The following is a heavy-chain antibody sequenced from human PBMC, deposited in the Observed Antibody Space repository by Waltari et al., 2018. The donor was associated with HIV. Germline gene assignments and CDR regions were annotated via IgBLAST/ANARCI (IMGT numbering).Heavy chain of an antibody. Sequence: QLVQSGAEVKNPGASVKVSCKASGYTFTNYGISWVRQAAGQGLEWMAWSSTYKSHTKYAQNVQGRVTLTTDTSTNTANMELTSLRFDDTAVYYCARDATYCSGGNCYPNAFDIWGQGTMVIVSS. CDR1: GYTFTNYG. J-gene: IGHJ3*02. V-gene: IGHV1-18*01. D-gene: IGHD2-15*01. CDR3: ARDATYCSGGNCYPNAFDI. CDR2: SSTYKSHT.